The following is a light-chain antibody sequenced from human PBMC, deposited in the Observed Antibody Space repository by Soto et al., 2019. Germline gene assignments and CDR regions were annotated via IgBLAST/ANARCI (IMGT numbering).Light chain of an antibody. V-gene: IGKV3-20*01. CDR3: HQYGSSPWT. CDR1: QTVSSAR. Sequence: EIVLTQSPGTLSLSPGERATLSCRASQTVSSARLAWYQHKPGQAPRLLIYGASSRAPGIPDRFSGSGSETDFTLTITRLESEDFAVYSCHQYGSSPWTFGQGTKVDIK. CDR2: GAS. J-gene: IGKJ1*01.